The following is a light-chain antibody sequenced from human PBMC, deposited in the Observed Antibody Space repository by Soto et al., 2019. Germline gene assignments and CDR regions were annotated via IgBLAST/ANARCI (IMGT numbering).Light chain of an antibody. J-gene: IGKJ1*01. CDR1: QSVSIW. V-gene: IGKV1-5*03. CDR3: QQFNTSPWT. CDR2: KSS. Sequence: DIQMTQPPSTLSASEGDRVTISCRASQSVSIWLAWYQQKPGRAPKLLIYKSSILESGVPSRFSGSGSGTEFTLTISSLQPDDFATYYCQQFNTSPWTFGQGTKV.